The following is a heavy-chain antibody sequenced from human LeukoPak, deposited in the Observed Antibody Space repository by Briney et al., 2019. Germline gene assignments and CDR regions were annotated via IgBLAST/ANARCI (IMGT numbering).Heavy chain of an antibody. V-gene: IGHV3-23*01. D-gene: IGHD3-10*01. CDR1: GFTFSSSA. CDR2: ISGSGGVT. Sequence: GSLRLSCAASGFTFSSSAMSWVRQAPGKGLEWVSAISGSGGVTYYRDSVKGRFTVSRDNSKNTLYLQMNSLRAEDTALYYCAKNGSGTSRAFDVWGQGTMVTVSS. CDR3: AKNGSGTSRAFDV. J-gene: IGHJ3*01.